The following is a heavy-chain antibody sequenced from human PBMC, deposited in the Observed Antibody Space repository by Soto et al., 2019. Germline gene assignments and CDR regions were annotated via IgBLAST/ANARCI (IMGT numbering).Heavy chain of an antibody. CDR1: GYTLTELS. V-gene: IGHV1-24*01. D-gene: IGHD5-12*01. CDR2: FDPEDGET. CDR3: ARPFPLPPRIVAMIS. Sequence: ASVKVSCKVSGYTLTELSMHWVRQAPGKGLEWKRSFDPEDGETNYAQKFQGRVTINEDKSTDTAYMELSSLRSEDTAVYYCARPFPLPPRIVAMISWGQGTLVTVSS. J-gene: IGHJ4*02.